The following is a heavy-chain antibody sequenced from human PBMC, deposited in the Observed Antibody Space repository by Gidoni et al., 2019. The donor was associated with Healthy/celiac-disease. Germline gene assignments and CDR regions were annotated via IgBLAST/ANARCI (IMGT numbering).Heavy chain of an antibody. D-gene: IGHD4-4*01. V-gene: IGHV3-53*01. Sequence: EVQLVESGGGLIQPGGSLRLSCAASGFTVSSNYMSWVRQAPGKGLEWVSVIYSGGSTYYADSVKGRFTISRDNSKNTLYLQMNSLRAEDTAVYYCARVPVTTGVDWFDPWGQGTLVTVSS. CDR2: IYSGGST. CDR3: ARVPVTTGVDWFDP. CDR1: GFTVSSNY. J-gene: IGHJ5*02.